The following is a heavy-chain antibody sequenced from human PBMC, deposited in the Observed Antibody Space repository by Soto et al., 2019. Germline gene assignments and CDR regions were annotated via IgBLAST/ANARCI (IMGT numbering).Heavy chain of an antibody. CDR2: IYYSGST. V-gene: IGHV4-59*01. Sequence: SETLSLTCTVSGGSISSYYWSWIRQPPGKGLEWIGYIYYSGSTNYNPSLKSRVTISVDTSKNQFSLKLSSVTAADTAVYYCARYVDIVATIFGWFDPWGQGTLVTVSS. J-gene: IGHJ5*02. CDR1: GGSISSYY. D-gene: IGHD5-12*01. CDR3: ARYVDIVATIFGWFDP.